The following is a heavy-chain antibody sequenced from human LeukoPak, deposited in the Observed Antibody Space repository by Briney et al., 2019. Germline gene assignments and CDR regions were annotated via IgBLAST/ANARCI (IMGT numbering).Heavy chain of an antibody. CDR3: ARWDSSYYAFDI. V-gene: IGHV4-59*12. CDR1: DGSISNYY. CDR2: IFYNGIT. J-gene: IGHJ3*02. D-gene: IGHD6-13*01. Sequence: SETLSLTCTVSDGSISNYYWNWMRQPPGEGLEWIGYIFYNGITNYNPSFKSRVTISVDTPKNQFSLKLTSVTAADTAVYFCARWDSSYYAFDIWGQGTMVTVSS.